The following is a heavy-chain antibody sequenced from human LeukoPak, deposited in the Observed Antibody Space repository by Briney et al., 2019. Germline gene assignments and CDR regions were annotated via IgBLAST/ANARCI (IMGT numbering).Heavy chain of an antibody. J-gene: IGHJ5*02. V-gene: IGHV3-23*01. CDR2: ISGSGGST. CDR1: GFTFSSYA. D-gene: IGHD1/OR15-1a*01. CDR3: AKGKGFLEHLKQEINNWFDP. Sequence: PGGSLRLSCAASGFTFSSYAMSWVRQAPGKGLEWVSAISGSGGSTYYADSVKGRFTISRDNSKNTLYLQMNSLRAEDTAVYYCAKGKGFLEHLKQEINNWFDPWGQGTLVTVSS.